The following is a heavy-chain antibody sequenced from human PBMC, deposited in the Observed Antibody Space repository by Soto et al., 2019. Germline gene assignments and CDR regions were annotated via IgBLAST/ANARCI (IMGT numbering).Heavy chain of an antibody. J-gene: IGHJ4*02. CDR1: GFTFSSYE. Sequence: EVQLVESGGGLVQPGGSLRLSCAASGFTFSSYEMNWVRQAPGKGLEWVSYISSSGSTIYYADSVKGRFTISRDNAKYSLYLQMNSLRAEDTAVYYWARGQYSSGGGYFDYWGQETLVTVSS. CDR3: ARGQYSSGGGYFDY. CDR2: ISSSGSTI. D-gene: IGHD6-19*01. V-gene: IGHV3-48*03.